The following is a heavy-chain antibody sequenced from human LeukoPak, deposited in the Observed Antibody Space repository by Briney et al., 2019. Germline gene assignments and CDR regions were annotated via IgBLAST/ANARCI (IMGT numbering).Heavy chain of an antibody. CDR2: INSDGSST. CDR3: AKRIVVVVAATYY. CDR1: GFTFSSHW. D-gene: IGHD2-15*01. J-gene: IGHJ4*02. Sequence: PGGSLRLSCAASGFTFSSHWMHWVRQAPGKGLVWVSRINSDGSSTSYADSVKGRFTISRDNAKNTLYLQMNSLRAEDTAIYYCAKRIVVVVAATYYWGQGTLVTVSS. V-gene: IGHV3-74*01.